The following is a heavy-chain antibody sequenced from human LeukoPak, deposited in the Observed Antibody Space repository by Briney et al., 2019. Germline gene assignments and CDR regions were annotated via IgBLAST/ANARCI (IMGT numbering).Heavy chain of an antibody. CDR3: AREVYDVLTTYSNYYFDY. Sequence: SETLSLTCIVFGGSISSSPYYWSWIRQPPGKGLEWIGSIYYTGSTNYNPSLKSRVTISIDTSKNQFSLKLSSVTAADTAVYYCAREVYDVLTTYSNYYFDYWGQGTLVTVSS. D-gene: IGHD3-9*01. CDR1: GGSISSSPYY. J-gene: IGHJ4*02. V-gene: IGHV4-61*01. CDR2: IYYTGST.